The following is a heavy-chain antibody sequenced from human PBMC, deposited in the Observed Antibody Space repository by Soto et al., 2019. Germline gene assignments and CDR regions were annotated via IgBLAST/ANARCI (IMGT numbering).Heavy chain of an antibody. CDR3: ARGARGYYGSGKGGMDV. J-gene: IGHJ6*02. D-gene: IGHD3-10*01. CDR2: IYYSGST. CDR1: GGSISSYY. V-gene: IGHV4-59*01. Sequence: TSETLSLTCTVSGGSISSYYWSWIRQPPGKGLEWIGYIYYSGSTNYNPSLKSRVTISVDTSKNQFSLKLSSVTAADTAVYYCARGARGYYGSGKGGMDVWGQGTTVTVSS.